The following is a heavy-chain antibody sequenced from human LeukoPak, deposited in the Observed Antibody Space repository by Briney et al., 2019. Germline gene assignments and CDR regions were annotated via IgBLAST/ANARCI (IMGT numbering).Heavy chain of an antibody. CDR3: ARGNYGFDY. J-gene: IGHJ4*02. D-gene: IGHD3-10*01. CDR2: IISDGSTT. V-gene: IGHV3-74*01. Sequence: RGSLRLSCAASGFIFSDYEMYWVRQAPGKGLVWVSRIISDGSTTNYADSVKDRFTIPRDNAKNTVYLQMNSLRAEDTAVYYCARGNYGFDYWGQGTLVTVSS. CDR1: GFIFSDYE.